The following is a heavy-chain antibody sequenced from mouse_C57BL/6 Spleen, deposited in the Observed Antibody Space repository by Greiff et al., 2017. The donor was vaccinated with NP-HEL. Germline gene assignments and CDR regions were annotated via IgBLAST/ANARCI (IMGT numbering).Heavy chain of an antibody. CDR2: IYPSDSET. J-gene: IGHJ4*01. Sequence: VQLQQPGAELVRPGSSVKLSCKASGYTFTSYWMDWVKQRPGQGLEWIGNIYPSDSETHYNQKFKDKATLTVDKSSSTAYMQLSSLTSEDSAVYYCARYGYDSAMDYWGQGTSVTVSS. CDR1: GYTFTSYW. V-gene: IGHV1-61*01. CDR3: ARYGYDSAMDY. D-gene: IGHD2-2*01.